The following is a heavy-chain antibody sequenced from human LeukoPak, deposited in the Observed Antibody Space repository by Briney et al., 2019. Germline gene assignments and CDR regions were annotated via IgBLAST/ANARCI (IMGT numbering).Heavy chain of an antibody. CDR3: VIVRGYFDSSGSDY. Sequence: GGSLKLSCSASGFTFSSYTIHWVRQAPGKVLEFVSAITNNGGNTYYADSVKGRFTISRDNSKDTVYLQMSSLRAEDTAVYYCVIVRGYFDSSGSDYWGQGTLVTVSS. CDR1: GFTFSSYT. CDR2: ITNNGGNT. V-gene: IGHV3-64D*06. D-gene: IGHD3-9*01. J-gene: IGHJ4*02.